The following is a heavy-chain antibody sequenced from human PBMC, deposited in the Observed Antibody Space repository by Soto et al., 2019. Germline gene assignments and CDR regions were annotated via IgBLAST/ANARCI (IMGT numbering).Heavy chain of an antibody. J-gene: IGHJ6*02. D-gene: IGHD6-13*01. CDR2: IHYNGNT. V-gene: IGHV4-59*11. Sequence: SDTLSLTCIVSGDSISSHSWSWIRQPPGQGLEWIGNIHYNGNTKYRPSHKRRVTMSVDTSKNHFSLKLISVTTADTAVYYCAREGVSSSWYNYYGMDVWGQGTTVT. CDR1: GDSISSHS. CDR3: AREGVSSSWYNYYGMDV.